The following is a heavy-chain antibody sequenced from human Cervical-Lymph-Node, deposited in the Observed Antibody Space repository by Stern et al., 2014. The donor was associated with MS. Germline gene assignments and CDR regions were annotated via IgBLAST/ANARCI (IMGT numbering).Heavy chain of an antibody. J-gene: IGHJ3*02. CDR1: GFTFSTHA. Sequence: VQLVESGGGVVQPGTSLRLSCSVAGFTFSTHAMHWVRQPPGEGLEWVAVVSSDGANTYFADSVKGRFTISRDNSKNTLYLQMNSLKIEDTAIYYCASQIWGQGTMVTVSS. CDR3: ASQI. V-gene: IGHV3-30*01. CDR2: VSSDGANT.